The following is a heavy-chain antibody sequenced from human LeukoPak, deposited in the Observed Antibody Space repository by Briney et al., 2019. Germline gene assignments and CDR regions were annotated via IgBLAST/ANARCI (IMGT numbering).Heavy chain of an antibody. CDR1: GGTFSSYA. CDR2: IIPIFGTA. V-gene: IGHV1-69*13. D-gene: IGHD4-23*01. Sequence: SVKVSCKASGGTFSSYAINWVRQAPGQGLEWMGGIIPIFGTANYAQKFQDRVTITAVESMSTVYMELSSLRSEDTAVYYCARGWLAESMVVTPYNYWGQGTLVTVSS. J-gene: IGHJ4*02. CDR3: ARGWLAESMVVTPYNY.